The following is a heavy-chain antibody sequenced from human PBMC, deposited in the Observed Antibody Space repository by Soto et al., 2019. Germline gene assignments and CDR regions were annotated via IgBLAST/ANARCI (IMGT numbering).Heavy chain of an antibody. J-gene: IGHJ4*02. CDR3: AKGTGYGDYASHY. D-gene: IGHD4-17*01. V-gene: IGHV3-30*18. CDR1: GFTFSSHG. Sequence: QVQLVESGGGVVQPGRSLRLSCAASGFTFSSHGMHWVRQAPGKGLEWVAIISYDGSNKYYTDSMKGRFTISRDNSKNTLYLQMNSLRPEDTAVCYCAKGTGYGDYASHYWGQGTLVTVSS. CDR2: ISYDGSNK.